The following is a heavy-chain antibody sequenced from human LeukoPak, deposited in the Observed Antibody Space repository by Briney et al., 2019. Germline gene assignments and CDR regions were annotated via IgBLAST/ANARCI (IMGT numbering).Heavy chain of an antibody. CDR2: INHNSGGT. CDR1: GYTFTYYY. J-gene: IGHJ6*03. Sequence: ASVKVSCKASGYTFTYYYMYWVRQAPGQGLEWMGWINHNSGGTNYAQKFQGRVTMTRDTSITTAYMELSRLRSDDTAVYYCARAYCSSTSCHMDVWGKGTTVTVSS. CDR3: ARAYCSSTSCHMDV. V-gene: IGHV1-2*02. D-gene: IGHD2-2*01.